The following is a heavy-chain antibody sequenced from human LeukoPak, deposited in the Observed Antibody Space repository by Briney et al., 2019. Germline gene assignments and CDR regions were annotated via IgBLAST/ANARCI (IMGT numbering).Heavy chain of an antibody. CDR2: INSSGSI. CDR3: ARDARFGELVDY. CDR1: GGSISSYY. V-gene: IGHV4-34*01. D-gene: IGHD3-10*01. J-gene: IGHJ4*02. Sequence: SETLSLTCTVSGGSISSYYWSWIRQPPGKGPEWIGEINSSGSINYNPSLKSRVTISVDMSKNQFSLKLTSVTAADTAMYYCARDARFGELVDYWGRGTLVTVSS.